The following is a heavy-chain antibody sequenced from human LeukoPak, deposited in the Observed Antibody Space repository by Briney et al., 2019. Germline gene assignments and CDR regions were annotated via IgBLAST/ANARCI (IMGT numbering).Heavy chain of an antibody. CDR1: GYTFTSYD. V-gene: IGHV1-8*01. J-gene: IGHJ3*02. D-gene: IGHD3-3*01. CDR3: ATSYYDFWSGYAKGAFDI. CDR2: MNPNSGNT. Sequence: ASVKVSCKASGYTFTSYDINWVRQATGQGLEWMGWMNPNSGNTGYAQKFQGRVTITRNTSISTAYMELSSLRSEDTAVYYCATSYYDFWSGYAKGAFDIWGQGTMVTVSS.